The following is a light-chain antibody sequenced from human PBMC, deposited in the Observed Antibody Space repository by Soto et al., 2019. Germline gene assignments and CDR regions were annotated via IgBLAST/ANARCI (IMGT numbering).Light chain of an antibody. V-gene: IGKV3-20*01. CDR1: QSVSSSY. CDR3: QQYGSSLFT. Sequence: EIVMTQSPGTLSVSPGERVTLSCRASQSVSSSYLAWYQQKPGQAPRLLIHGASSRATGIPDRFSGSGSGTEFTLTISRLEPEDFAVYYCQQYGSSLFTFGPGTKVDIK. CDR2: GAS. J-gene: IGKJ3*01.